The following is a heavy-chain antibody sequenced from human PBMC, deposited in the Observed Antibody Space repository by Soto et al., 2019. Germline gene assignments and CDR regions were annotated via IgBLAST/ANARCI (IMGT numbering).Heavy chain of an antibody. CDR2: ISDSGGNT. D-gene: IGHD3-10*01. Sequence: EVQLTESGGGLVQPGGSLRLSCAASGFTFSSYSMTWVSQAPGKGLEWVSGISDSGGNTWYADSVKGRFTISRDNSKNTLFLQMNSLRAEDTAVYFCSKWSGFGDAWGQGTLVTVSS. CDR3: SKWSGFGDA. J-gene: IGHJ5*02. CDR1: GFTFSSYS. V-gene: IGHV3-23*01.